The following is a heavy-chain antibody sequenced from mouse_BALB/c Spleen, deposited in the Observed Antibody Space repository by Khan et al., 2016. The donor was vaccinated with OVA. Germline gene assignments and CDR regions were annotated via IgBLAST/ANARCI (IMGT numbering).Heavy chain of an antibody. V-gene: IGHV7-3*02. J-gene: IGHJ4*01. CDR3: ARDGGQYSGYDAMDY. D-gene: IGHD2-10*02. CDR1: GFTFTDYY. CDR2: IRNKANYYTT. Sequence: EVELVESGGGLIQPGGSLRLSCATSGFTFTDYYMSWVRQPPGKALEWLGFIRNKANYYTTEYITSVKGRFTISRDDSHSILYLQMNTLRAADSATYFCARDGGQYSGYDAMDYWGQGTSVTVSS.